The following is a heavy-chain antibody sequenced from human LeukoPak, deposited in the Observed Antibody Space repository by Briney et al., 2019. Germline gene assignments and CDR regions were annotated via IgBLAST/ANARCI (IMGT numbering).Heavy chain of an antibody. CDR3: AKEVVTATLIDY. J-gene: IGHJ4*02. Sequence: RGSLRLSCAASGFTFSNYAMTWVRQAPGKGLEWVSTISSSVTITYYADSVRGRFTISRDNSKSTLYLQMSSLTTDDTAVYYCAKEVVTATLIDYWGQGTLVTVSS. D-gene: IGHD2-21*02. CDR2: ISSSVTIT. V-gene: IGHV3-23*01. CDR1: GFTFSNYA.